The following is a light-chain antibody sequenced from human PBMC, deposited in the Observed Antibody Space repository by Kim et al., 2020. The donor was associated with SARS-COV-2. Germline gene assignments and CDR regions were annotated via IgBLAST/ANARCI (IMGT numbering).Light chain of an antibody. CDR1: SSDVGAYNY. V-gene: IGLV2-14*04. CDR2: AVT. CDR3: NSYSGVITFV. J-gene: IGLJ1*01. Sequence: GQSITISCTGTSSDVGAYNYFSWYRQHPGEAPSLMTYAVTERPSGISTRFACSKSGNTASLTISGLQAEDEAYYYFNSYSGVITFVFGTGTKVTVL.